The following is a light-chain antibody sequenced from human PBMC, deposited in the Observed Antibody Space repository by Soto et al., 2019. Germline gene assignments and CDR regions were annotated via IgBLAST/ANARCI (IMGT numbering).Light chain of an antibody. CDR3: QQYDSLPLT. V-gene: IGKV1-33*01. CDR1: QTISSW. CDR2: DAS. J-gene: IGKJ4*01. Sequence: DIQMTRSPSTLSGSVGDIVTITFRASQTISSWLAWYQQKPGKAPKLLIYDASNLETGVPSRFSGSGSGTDFTFTISSLQPEDIATYYCQQYDSLPLTFGGGTKVDIK.